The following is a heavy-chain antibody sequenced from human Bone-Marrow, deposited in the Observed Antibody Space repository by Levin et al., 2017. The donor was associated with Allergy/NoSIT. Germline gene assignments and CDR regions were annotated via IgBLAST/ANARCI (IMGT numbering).Heavy chain of an antibody. V-gene: IGHV3-23*01. CDR1: GFPFVNYA. D-gene: IGHD5-24*01. Sequence: AGGSLRLSCASSGFPFVNYAMTWVRQAPGQGLEWLSVITGRGDSALYADSVRGRFSISRDNSKNMVFLEANSLRVDDTAVYYCAKWTWRDGYGGHLDYWGQGSLVTVSS. CDR3: AKWTWRDGYGGHLDY. J-gene: IGHJ4*02. CDR2: ITGRGDSA.